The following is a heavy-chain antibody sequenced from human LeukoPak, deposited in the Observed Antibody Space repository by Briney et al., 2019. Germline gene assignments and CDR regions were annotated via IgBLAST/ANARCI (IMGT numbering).Heavy chain of an antibody. J-gene: IGHJ4*02. V-gene: IGHV4-31*03. Sequence: SQTLSLTCTVSGASISSGTYYWTWIRQPPGKSLEWIGYIYYSGSTYYNPSLMSRLTISVDTSKNQFSLKLTSVTAADTALYYCARARGSYFDYWGQGTLVTVSS. CDR1: GASISSGTYY. CDR2: IYYSGST. D-gene: IGHD5-12*01. CDR3: ARARGSYFDY.